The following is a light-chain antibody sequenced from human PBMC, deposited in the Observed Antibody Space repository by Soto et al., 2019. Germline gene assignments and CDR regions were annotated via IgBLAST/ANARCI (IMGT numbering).Light chain of an antibody. Sequence: EIVLTQSPATLSVSPGERVTLSCRASQSVSDNLSGYQQKPGQAPRLLIYGASSRATGIPDKFSGSGSGTEFTLTTTRLEPEDFVVDYCQQYSSSPWTFGEGTKVDI. CDR1: QSVSDN. CDR2: GAS. J-gene: IGKJ1*01. V-gene: IGKV3-20*01. CDR3: QQYSSSPWT.